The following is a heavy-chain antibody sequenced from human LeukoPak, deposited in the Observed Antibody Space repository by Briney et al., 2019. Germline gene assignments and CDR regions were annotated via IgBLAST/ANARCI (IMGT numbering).Heavy chain of an antibody. Sequence: PGGSLRLSRGASGFDFVIHAMNWVRQAPGKGREWVPTIGSADKTYYADSVKGRFTISRDDSKSTLYLQMSSLRVEDTALYFCAKDYLNGNGIYDAFDVWGQGTMVTVSS. D-gene: IGHD1-26*01. CDR3: AKDYLNGNGIYDAFDV. J-gene: IGHJ3*01. CDR1: GFDFVIHA. CDR2: IGSADKT. V-gene: IGHV3-23*01.